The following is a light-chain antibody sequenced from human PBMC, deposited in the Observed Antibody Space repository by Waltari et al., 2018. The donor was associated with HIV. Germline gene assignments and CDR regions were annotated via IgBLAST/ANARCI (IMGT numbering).Light chain of an antibody. CDR1: SSNIGASND. Sequence: QSVLTQPPSVSGAPGQRVTISCTGSSSNIGASNDVHWYQQLPGTAPKLLIYRHTNRPSGLPDRFSGSQPGTAASLAITGLRAEDEADYFCQSFDNGLSGVFGGGTKLTVL. CDR2: RHT. J-gene: IGLJ2*01. CDR3: QSFDNGLSGV. V-gene: IGLV1-40*01.